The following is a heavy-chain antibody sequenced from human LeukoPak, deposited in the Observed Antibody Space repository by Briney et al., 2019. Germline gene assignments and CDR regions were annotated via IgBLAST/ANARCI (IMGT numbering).Heavy chain of an antibody. CDR3: ARDAVYSSSWQYY. D-gene: IGHD6-13*01. CDR1: GFTFSSYG. J-gene: IGHJ4*02. V-gene: IGHV3-33*01. CDR2: IWYDGSNK. Sequence: PGGSLRLSCAASGFTFSSYGMHWVRQAPGKGLEWVAVIWYDGSNKYYADSVKGQFTISRDNSKNTLYLQMNSLRAEDTAVYYCARDAVYSSSWQYYWGQGTLVTVSS.